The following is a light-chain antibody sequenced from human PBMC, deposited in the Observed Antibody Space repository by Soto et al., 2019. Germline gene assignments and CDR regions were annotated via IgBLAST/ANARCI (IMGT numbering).Light chain of an antibody. J-gene: IGLJ3*02. CDR2: EVT. CDR1: SHDVGAYDY. Sequence: QSALTQPASVSGSPGQSITISCTGTSHDVGAYDYVAWYQQHPGKAPKVIIYEVTNRPSGVSNRFSGSKSGNTASLTISGLQAEDEADYYCSSYTRSSTLVFGGGTKLTVL. CDR3: SSYTRSSTLV. V-gene: IGLV2-14*01.